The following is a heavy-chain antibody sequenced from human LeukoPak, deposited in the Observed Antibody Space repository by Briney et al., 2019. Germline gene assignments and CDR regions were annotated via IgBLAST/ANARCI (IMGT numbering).Heavy chain of an antibody. J-gene: IGHJ4*02. CDR2: IWYDGSNK. V-gene: IGHV3-33*01. D-gene: IGHD4-17*01. Sequence: PGGSLRLSCAASGFTFSSYGMHWVRQAPGKGLEWVAVIWYDGSNKYYSDSVKGRFTISRDDSENTVYLQMNSLRAGDTAVYFCARDRGMTTETLDYWGQGTLVTVSS. CDR3: ARDRGMTTETLDY. CDR1: GFTFSSYG.